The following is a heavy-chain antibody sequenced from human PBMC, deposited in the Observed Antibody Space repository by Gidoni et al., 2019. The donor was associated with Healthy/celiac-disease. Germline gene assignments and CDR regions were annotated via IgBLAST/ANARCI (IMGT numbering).Heavy chain of an antibody. J-gene: IGHJ4*02. CDR1: GYRFTGYW. D-gene: IGHD4-17*01. V-gene: IGHV5-51*01. CDR2: IYPGDSDT. Sequence: EVQLVQSGAEVKKPGESLKISCKGSGYRFTGYWIGWVRQMPGKGLECMGIIYPGDSDTRYRPSFQGQVTISADKSISTAYLQWSSLKASDTAMYYCARLGRADYGEPYYFDYWGQGTLVTVSS. CDR3: ARLGRADYGEPYYFDY.